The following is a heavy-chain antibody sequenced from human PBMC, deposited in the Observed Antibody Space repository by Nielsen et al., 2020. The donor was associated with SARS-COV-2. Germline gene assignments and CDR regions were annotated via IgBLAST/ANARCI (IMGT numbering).Heavy chain of an antibody. CDR1: GFTFRNYA. V-gene: IGHV3-21*01. J-gene: IGHJ4*02. CDR2: ISSSSTYI. CDR3: ARDSTPLVSGGHQDY. Sequence: GESLNISCAASGFTFRNYAMSWVRQAPGKGLEWLAPISSSSTYIYYADSVKGRFTISRANDDNSLSLQMNSLRAEDSAVYYCARDSTPLVSGGHQDYWGQGTLVTVSS. D-gene: IGHD3-16*01.